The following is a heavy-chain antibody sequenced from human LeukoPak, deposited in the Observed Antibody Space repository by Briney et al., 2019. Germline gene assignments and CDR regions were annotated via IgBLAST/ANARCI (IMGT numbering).Heavy chain of an antibody. V-gene: IGHV4-4*09. CDR3: ARLSAAVHLGAFDL. Sequence: PSETLSLTCTVSAGSISGYYWSWIRQPPGKGLEWIGYIHTSGSNNQYPSLKSRVTISVDKSKNHFSLRLTSVTAADTAVYYCARLSAAVHLGAFDLWGQGTMVTVSS. J-gene: IGHJ3*01. D-gene: IGHD3-3*01. CDR1: AGSISGYY. CDR2: IHTSGSN.